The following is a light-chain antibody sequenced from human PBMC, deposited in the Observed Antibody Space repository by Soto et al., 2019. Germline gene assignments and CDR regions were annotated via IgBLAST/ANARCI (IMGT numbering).Light chain of an antibody. Sequence: QAVVTQPPSVSGAPGQRVTISCTGSSSNIGAGYDVHWYQQLPGTAPKLLIYGNSNRPSGVPDRFSGSKSGTSASLAITGLQAEDEADYYCQSYDSSLRLYVFGTGTKLTVL. CDR3: QSYDSSLRLYV. CDR2: GNS. V-gene: IGLV1-40*01. CDR1: SSNIGAGYD. J-gene: IGLJ1*01.